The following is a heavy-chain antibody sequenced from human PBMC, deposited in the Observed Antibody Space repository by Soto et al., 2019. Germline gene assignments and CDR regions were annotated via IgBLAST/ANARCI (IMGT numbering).Heavy chain of an antibody. V-gene: IGHV3-30-3*01. Sequence: QVQLVESGGGVVQPGRSLRLSCAASGFTFSSYAMHWVRQAPGKGLEWVAVISYDGSNKYYADSVKGRFTISRDNSKNTLYLQMNSLRAEDTALYYCARDSTVTTVAGINYWGQGTLVTVSS. CDR2: ISYDGSNK. D-gene: IGHD4-17*01. J-gene: IGHJ4*02. CDR1: GFTFSSYA. CDR3: ARDSTVTTVAGINY.